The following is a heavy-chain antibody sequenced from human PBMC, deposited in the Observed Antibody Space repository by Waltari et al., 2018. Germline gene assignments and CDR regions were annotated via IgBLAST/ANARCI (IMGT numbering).Heavy chain of an antibody. J-gene: IGHJ4*02. Sequence: QVQLQQWGAGLLKPSETLSLTCAVYGGSFSGYYWSWIRQTPGKGLEWIGESNHSGSTNYNPSLKVYVTISVETSTNQFSLKRSAVTAADTAVYYCARVGRTIFGVVITYYFDYWGQGTLVTVSS. D-gene: IGHD3-3*01. CDR2: SNHSGST. CDR3: ARVGRTIFGVVITYYFDY. V-gene: IGHV4-34*01. CDR1: GGSFSGYY.